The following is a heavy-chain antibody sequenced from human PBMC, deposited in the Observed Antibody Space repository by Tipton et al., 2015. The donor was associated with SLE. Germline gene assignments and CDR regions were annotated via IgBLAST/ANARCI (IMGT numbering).Heavy chain of an antibody. CDR1: GSSISSYY. V-gene: IGHV4-59*12. CDR2: IYYSGST. J-gene: IGHJ6*02. Sequence: GLVKPSETLSLTCTVSGSSISSYYWSWIRQPPGKGLEWIGYIYYSGSTNYNPSLKSRVTISVDTSKNQFSLKLSSVTAADTAVYYCARDQVVGAGGMDVWGQGTTVTVSS. D-gene: IGHD2-15*01. CDR3: ARDQVVGAGGMDV.